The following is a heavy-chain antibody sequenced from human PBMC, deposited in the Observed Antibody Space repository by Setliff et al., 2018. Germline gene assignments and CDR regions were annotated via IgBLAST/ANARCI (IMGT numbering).Heavy chain of an antibody. CDR1: GFTFSDYY. D-gene: IGHD3-10*01. CDR2: ISSSGSTI. Sequence: GESLKISCAASGFTFSDYYMSWIRQAPGKGLEWVSYISSSGSTIYYADSVKGRFTISRDNARNSLYLQMNSLRADDAAVYFCARDSSGSYYNVYYYYYYYMDVWGKGTTVTVSS. J-gene: IGHJ6*03. V-gene: IGHV3-11*04. CDR3: ARDSSGSYYNVYYYYYYYMDV.